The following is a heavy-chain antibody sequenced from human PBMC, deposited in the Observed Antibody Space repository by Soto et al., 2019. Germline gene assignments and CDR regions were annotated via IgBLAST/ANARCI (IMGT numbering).Heavy chain of an antibody. CDR2: ISYDGSNK. D-gene: IGHD6-19*01. J-gene: IGHJ4*02. V-gene: IGHV3-30*18. Sequence: GWSLRLSCASSVFTFISYGMHWVRQAPGKGLEWVAVISYDGSNKYYADSVKGRFTISRDNSKNTLYLQMNSLRAEDTAVYYCAKAKWLDGGYWGQGTLVTVSS. CDR3: AKAKWLDGGY. CDR1: VFTFISYG.